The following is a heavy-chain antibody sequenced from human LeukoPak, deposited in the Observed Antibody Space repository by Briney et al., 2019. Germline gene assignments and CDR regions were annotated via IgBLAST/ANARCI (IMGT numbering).Heavy chain of an antibody. CDR1: GGSISSYY. CDR3: AGGFYDILTGYLGYFDY. V-gene: IGHV4-59*01. Sequence: SETLSLTCTVSGGSISSYYWSWIRQPPGKGLEWIGYINYSGSTNYNPSLKSRVTISVDTSKNQFSLKLSSVTAADTAVYYCAGGFYDILTGYLGYFDYWGQGTLVTVSS. CDR2: INYSGST. D-gene: IGHD3-9*01. J-gene: IGHJ4*02.